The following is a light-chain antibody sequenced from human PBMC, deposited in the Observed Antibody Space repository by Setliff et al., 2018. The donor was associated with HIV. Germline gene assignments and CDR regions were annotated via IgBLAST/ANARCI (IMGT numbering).Light chain of an antibody. CDR2: RNN. CDR1: SSNIGSNY. Sequence: QSVLTQPPSASGTPGQRVTISCSGSSSNIGSNYVYWYQQLTGTAPKLIIYRNNQRPSGVPDRFSGSKSGTSASLAISGLRSEDEADYYCAAWDDSLSVPWVFGGGTKVTVL. J-gene: IGLJ3*02. V-gene: IGLV1-47*01. CDR3: AAWDDSLSVPWV.